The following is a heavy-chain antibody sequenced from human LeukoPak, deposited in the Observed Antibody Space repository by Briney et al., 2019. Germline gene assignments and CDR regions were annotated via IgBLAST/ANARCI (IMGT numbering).Heavy chain of an antibody. J-gene: IGHJ4*02. V-gene: IGHV1-69*13. CDR2: IIPIFGTA. Sequence: SVKVSCKASGGTFSSYAISWVRQAPGQGLECMGGIIPIFGTANYAQKFQGRVTITADESTSTAYMELSSLRSEDTAVYYCARDKGFWAGIAAAGRGYFDYWGQGTLVTVSS. CDR1: GGTFSSYA. D-gene: IGHD6-13*01. CDR3: ARDKGFWAGIAAAGRGYFDY.